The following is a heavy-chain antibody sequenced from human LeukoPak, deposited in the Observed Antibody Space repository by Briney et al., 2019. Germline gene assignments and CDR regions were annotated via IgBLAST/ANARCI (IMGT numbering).Heavy chain of an antibody. D-gene: IGHD4-23*01. CDR1: GGSISSYY. J-gene: IGHJ4*02. Sequence: SETLSLTCTVSGGSISSYYWSWIRQPPGKGLEWIGYIYYSGSTNYNPSLKSRVTISVDTSKNQSSLKLSSVTAADTAVYYCARHHPIDYGGGYFDYWGQGTLVTVSS. CDR3: ARHHPIDYGGGYFDY. CDR2: IYYSGST. V-gene: IGHV4-59*08.